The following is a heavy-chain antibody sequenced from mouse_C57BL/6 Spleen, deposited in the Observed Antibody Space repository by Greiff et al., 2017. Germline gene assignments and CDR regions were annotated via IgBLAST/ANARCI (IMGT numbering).Heavy chain of an antibody. D-gene: IGHD4-1*01. Sequence: EVKLVESGGGLVKPGGSLKLSCAASGFTFSSYAMSWVRQTPEKRLEWVATISDGGSYTYYPDNVKGRFTISRYNAKNNLYLQMSHLKSEDTAMYYCARVDWERNYFDYWGQGTTLTVSS. V-gene: IGHV5-4*03. CDR2: ISDGGSYT. CDR1: GFTFSSYA. J-gene: IGHJ2*01. CDR3: ARVDWERNYFDY.